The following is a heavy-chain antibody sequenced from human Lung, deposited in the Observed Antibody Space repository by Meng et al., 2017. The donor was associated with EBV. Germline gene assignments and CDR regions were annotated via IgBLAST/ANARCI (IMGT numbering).Heavy chain of an antibody. V-gene: IGHV4-31*03. CDR3: ARTNYGDYNWFDP. Sequence: QVQLHESGPGLGKPSQTLSLTCTVSGGSISSGCFYWSWIRQHPGKALEWIGYIYYSGSTYYNPSLRSRVAISIDTSKNQFSLKLTSVTAAETAVYFCARTNYGDYNWFDPWGQGTLVTVSS. CDR1: GGSISSGCFY. CDR2: IYYSGST. D-gene: IGHD4-17*01. J-gene: IGHJ5*02.